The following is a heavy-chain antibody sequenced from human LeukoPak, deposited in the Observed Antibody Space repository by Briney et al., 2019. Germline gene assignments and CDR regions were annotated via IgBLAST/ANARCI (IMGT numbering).Heavy chain of an antibody. V-gene: IGHV4-59*01. CDR2: IYYSGST. Sequence: PSETLSLTCTVSGGSISSYYWSWIRQPPGEGLEWIGYIYYSGSTNYNPSLKSRVTISVDTSKNQFSLKLSSVTAADTAVYYCARDQSYGHDYWGQGTLVTVSS. J-gene: IGHJ4*02. CDR1: GGSISSYY. D-gene: IGHD5-18*01. CDR3: ARDQSYGHDY.